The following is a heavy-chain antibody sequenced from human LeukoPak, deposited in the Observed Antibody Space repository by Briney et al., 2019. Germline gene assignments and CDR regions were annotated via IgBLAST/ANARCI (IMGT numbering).Heavy chain of an antibody. Sequence: PGGSLRLSCAASGFTFSSYRMHWVRQAPGKGLVWVSHINSDGSSTNYADSVKGRFTISRDNAKNTLFLQMNGLRAEDTAVYYCARDNGWYDFDYWGQGTLVTVSS. D-gene: IGHD6-19*01. CDR2: INSDGSST. V-gene: IGHV3-74*01. CDR1: GFTFSSYR. CDR3: ARDNGWYDFDY. J-gene: IGHJ4*02.